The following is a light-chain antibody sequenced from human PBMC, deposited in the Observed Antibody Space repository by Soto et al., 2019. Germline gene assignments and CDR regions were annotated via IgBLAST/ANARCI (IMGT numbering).Light chain of an antibody. CDR1: QSISGW. V-gene: IGKV1-5*01. CDR2: DAS. Sequence: DIQMTQSPSTLSASVVDRVTITCRASQSISGWLAWYQQKPGKATKLLIYDASSLESGVASRFSGSGSGTEFNLTITSLQPDDFATYYCQQYNSYPWTFGQGTKVDI. J-gene: IGKJ1*01. CDR3: QQYNSYPWT.